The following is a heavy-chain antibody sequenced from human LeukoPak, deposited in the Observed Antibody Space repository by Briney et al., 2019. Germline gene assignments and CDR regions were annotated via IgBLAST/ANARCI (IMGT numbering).Heavy chain of an antibody. V-gene: IGHV1-2*02. J-gene: IGHJ5*02. Sequence: ASVKVSCKASGYTFTGYYMHWVRQAPGQGLEWMGWINPNSGGTYYAQKFQGRVTMTRDTSISTAYMELSRLRSDDTAVYYCARDGLAVAANNWFDPWGQGTLVTVSS. CDR1: GYTFTGYY. CDR2: INPNSGGT. CDR3: ARDGLAVAANNWFDP. D-gene: IGHD6-19*01.